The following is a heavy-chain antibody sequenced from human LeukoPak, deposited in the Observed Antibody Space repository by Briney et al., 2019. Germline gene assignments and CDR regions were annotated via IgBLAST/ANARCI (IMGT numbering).Heavy chain of an antibody. Sequence: SETLSLTCTVSGYSISSGYYWGWIRQPPGKGLEWIGSIYHSGSTYYNPSLKSRVTISVDTSKNQFSLKLSSVTAADTAVYYCARELYYMDVWGKGTTVTDSS. V-gene: IGHV4-38-2*02. J-gene: IGHJ6*03. CDR2: IYHSGST. CDR1: GYSISSGYY. CDR3: ARELYYMDV.